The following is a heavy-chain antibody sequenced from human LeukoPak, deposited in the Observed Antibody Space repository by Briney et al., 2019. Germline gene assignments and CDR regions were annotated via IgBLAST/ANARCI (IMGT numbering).Heavy chain of an antibody. D-gene: IGHD5-12*01. CDR3: AKDSGYDSSYYYYMDV. CDR1: GFTFSSYA. J-gene: IGHJ6*03. CDR2: ISGSGGST. V-gene: IGHV3-23*01. Sequence: GGSLRLSCAASGFTFSSYAMSWVRQAPGKGLEWVSAISGSGGSTYYADSVKGRFTISRDNSKNTLYAQMNSLRAEDTAVYYCAKDSGYDSSYYYYMDVWGKGTTVTVSS.